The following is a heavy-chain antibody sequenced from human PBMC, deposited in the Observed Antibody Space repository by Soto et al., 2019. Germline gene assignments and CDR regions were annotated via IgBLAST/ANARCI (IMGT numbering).Heavy chain of an antibody. Sequence: QVQLVQSGAEVKEPGDSVRVSCEASGYTFTAYYIHWVRQAPGQGLEWMGWINPKFGDTTYAQDFQGRVSMTRDMSISTVYMGLSRLTSDDTAIYYCARNMDYYYGRGSGNGHGVWGQGTTVTVFS. D-gene: IGHD3-10*02. J-gene: IGHJ6*02. CDR2: INPKFGDT. CDR1: GYTFTAYY. CDR3: ARNMDYYYGRGSGNGHGV. V-gene: IGHV1-2*02.